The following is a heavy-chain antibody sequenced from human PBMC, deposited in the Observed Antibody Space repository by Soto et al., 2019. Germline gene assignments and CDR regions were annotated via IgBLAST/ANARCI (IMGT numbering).Heavy chain of an antibody. J-gene: IGHJ6*02. D-gene: IGHD5-12*01. CDR2: ISGSGGST. CDR3: AKCNTDSGYDFAAVAGIYYYGMDV. V-gene: IGHV3-23*01. Sequence: PGGSLRLSCAASGFTFSSYAMSWVRQAPGKGLEWVSAISGSGGSTYYADSVKGRFTISRDNSKNTLYLQMNSLRAEDTAVYYCAKCNTDSGYDFAAVAGIYYYGMDVWGQGTTVTVSS. CDR1: GFTFSSYA.